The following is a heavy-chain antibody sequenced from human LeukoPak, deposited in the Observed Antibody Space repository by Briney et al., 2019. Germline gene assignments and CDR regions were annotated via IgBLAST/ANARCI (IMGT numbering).Heavy chain of an antibody. D-gene: IGHD3-22*01. CDR2: IYYSGST. V-gene: IGHV4-39*02. J-gene: IGHJ4*02. CDR1: GGSIRSGSHH. Sequence: SETLSLTCTVSGGSIRSGSHHWAWIRQPPGKGLEWIGSIYYSGSTYYNPSLENRVTISIDTSKNHFSLKLSSLSAADTSVYYCAKRDDSGGNLVDLWGQGTLVTVS. CDR3: AKRDDSGGNLVDL.